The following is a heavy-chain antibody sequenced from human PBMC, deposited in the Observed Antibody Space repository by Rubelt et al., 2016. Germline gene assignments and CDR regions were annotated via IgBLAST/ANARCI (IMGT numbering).Heavy chain of an antibody. J-gene: IGHJ4*02. Sequence: QVQLQESGPGLVKPSETLSLTCTVSGGSISSYYWSWIRQPPGKGLEWIGYIYYSGSTNYNPSLKSRVTISVDTSKNQFSLKLGSGTAADTAVYYCARAPSPVGATIYFDYWGQGTLVTVSS. V-gene: IGHV4-59*01. CDR2: IYYSGST. D-gene: IGHD1-26*01. CDR1: GGSISSYY. CDR3: ARAPSPVGATIYFDY.